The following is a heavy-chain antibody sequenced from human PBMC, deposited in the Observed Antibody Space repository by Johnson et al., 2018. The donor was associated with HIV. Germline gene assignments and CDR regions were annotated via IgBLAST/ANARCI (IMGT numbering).Heavy chain of an antibody. D-gene: IGHD7-27*01. V-gene: IGHV3-53*01. CDR1: GFTVSSNY. J-gene: IGHJ3*02. CDR2: IFSGGST. CDR3: ARDPSTQDSRLIGDFGAFDI. Sequence: VQLVESGGGLIQPGGSLRLSCAASGFTVSSNYMSWIRQAPGKGLEWVSVIFSGGSTNYVDSVKGRFSISRDNVKNSLYLQMDSLRDEDTAFYYCARDPSTQDSRLIGDFGAFDIWGQGTMVIVSS.